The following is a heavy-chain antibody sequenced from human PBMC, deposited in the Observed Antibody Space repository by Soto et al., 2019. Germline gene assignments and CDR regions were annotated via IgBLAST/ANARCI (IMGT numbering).Heavy chain of an antibody. V-gene: IGHV5-51*01. CDR3: ARLKAARPAISDFDY. CDR2: IYPGDSDT. Sequence: LGESLKISCKGSGYSFTSYWIGWVRQMLGKGMEWMGIIYPGDSDTRYSPSFQGQVTISADKSISTAYLQWSSLKASDTAMYYCARLKAARPAISDFDYWGQGTLVTVSS. J-gene: IGHJ4*02. D-gene: IGHD6-6*01. CDR1: GYSFTSYW.